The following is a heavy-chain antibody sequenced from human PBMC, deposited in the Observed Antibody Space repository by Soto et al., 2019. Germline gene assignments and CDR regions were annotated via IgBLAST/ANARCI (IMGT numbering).Heavy chain of an antibody. D-gene: IGHD2-15*01. CDR2: IYDSGST. V-gene: IGHV4-59*11. Sequence: SDTLSLTFDLSDSPISIHYLSWMRQPPGKGLEWIGYIYDSGSTKYNPSLKSRVTISVDTSKNQLSLKLSSVTAADTAVYFCARDTRCLNSGDNCYSWLDPWGQGTLVTVS. CDR3: ARDTRCLNSGDNCYSWLDP. CDR1: DSPISIHY. J-gene: IGHJ5*02.